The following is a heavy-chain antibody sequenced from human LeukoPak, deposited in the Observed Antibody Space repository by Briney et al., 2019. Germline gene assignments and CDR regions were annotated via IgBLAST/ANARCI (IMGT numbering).Heavy chain of an antibody. V-gene: IGHV3-21*01. CDR3: ARAPTSEQQLHFDY. CDR1: GFILSSYS. CDR2: ISSSSNYI. D-gene: IGHD6-13*01. J-gene: IGHJ4*02. Sequence: GGSPRLSCTPSGFILSSYSMNCIRQATGKGLEWVSSISSSSNYIYYADSVKGRFTISRDNAKNSLFLQMNSLRTEDTAVYYCARAPTSEQQLHFDYWGQGTLVTVSS.